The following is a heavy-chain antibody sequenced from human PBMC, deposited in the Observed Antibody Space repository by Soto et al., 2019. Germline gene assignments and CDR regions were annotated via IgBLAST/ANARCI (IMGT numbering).Heavy chain of an antibody. J-gene: IGHJ4*02. Sequence: QVQLQESGPGLVKPSETLSLTCTVSGGSITGYSWSWIRQPPGKGLEWIGYTYYSGTTNYNPSLKSRVTISVATSKNQFSLKVSPVSAADTAVYYCARVGPYCSGGSCYRLLDYWGQGTLVTVSS. CDR3: ARVGPYCSGGSCYRLLDY. CDR1: GGSITGYS. V-gene: IGHV4-59*01. CDR2: TYYSGTT. D-gene: IGHD2-15*01.